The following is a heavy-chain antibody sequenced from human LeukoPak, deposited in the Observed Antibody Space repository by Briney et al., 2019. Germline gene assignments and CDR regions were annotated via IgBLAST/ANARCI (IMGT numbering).Heavy chain of an antibody. CDR2: ISYDGSNK. CDR3: ARVFMSGEFDY. Sequence: GSLRLSCAASGFTFSSYAMHWVRQAPGKGLEWVAVISYDGSNKYYADSVKGRFTISRDNSKNTLYLQMNSLRAEDTAVYYCARVFMSGEFDYWGQGTLVTVSS. D-gene: IGHD3-16*01. V-gene: IGHV3-30-3*01. J-gene: IGHJ4*02. CDR1: GFTFSSYA.